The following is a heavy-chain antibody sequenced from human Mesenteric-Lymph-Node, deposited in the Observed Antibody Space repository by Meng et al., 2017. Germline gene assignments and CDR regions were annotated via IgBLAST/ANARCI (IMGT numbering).Heavy chain of an antibody. Sequence: SCAASGFTFENYAMRWVRQAPGKGLEWVSGISGDAVTTYYLDSVKGRFTISRDNSKNMVYLQLISLRAEDTAVYYCAKDMEPSTSWYEYFDSWGQGILVTVSS. CDR1: GFTFENYA. D-gene: IGHD6-13*01. V-gene: IGHV3-23*01. CDR2: ISGDAVTT. J-gene: IGHJ4*02. CDR3: AKDMEPSTSWYEYFDS.